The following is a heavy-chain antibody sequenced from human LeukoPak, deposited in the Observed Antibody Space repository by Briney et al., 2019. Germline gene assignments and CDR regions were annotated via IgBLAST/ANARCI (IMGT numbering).Heavy chain of an antibody. CDR1: GYTFTGYY. Sequence: ASVKVSCKASGYTFTGYYKHWVRQAPGQGLEWMGWINPNSGGTNYAQKFQGRVTMTRDTSISTAYMELSRLRSDDTAVYYCARARTIFGVVQIGAFDIWGQGTMVTVSS. J-gene: IGHJ3*02. CDR3: ARARTIFGVVQIGAFDI. CDR2: INPNSGGT. V-gene: IGHV1-2*02. D-gene: IGHD3-3*01.